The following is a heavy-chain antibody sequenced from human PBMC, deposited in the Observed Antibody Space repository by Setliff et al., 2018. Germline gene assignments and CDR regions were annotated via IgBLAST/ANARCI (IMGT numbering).Heavy chain of an antibody. J-gene: IGHJ6*02. CDR2: IYTSGST. CDR1: GGSISNYY. V-gene: IGHV4-4*07. D-gene: IGHD2-2*01. CDR3: ARGRGYCSSTSCSTYYYYGMDV. Sequence: PSETLSLTCTVSGGSISNYYWSWIRQPAGKGLEWIGRIYTSGSTNYNPSLKSRVTMSVDTSKNQFSLKLSSVTAADTVVYYCARGRGYCSSTSCSTYYYYGMDVWGQGTTVTAP.